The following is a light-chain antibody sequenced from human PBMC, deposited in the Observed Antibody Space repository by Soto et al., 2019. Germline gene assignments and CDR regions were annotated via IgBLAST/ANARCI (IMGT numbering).Light chain of an antibody. CDR1: QRINVY. CDR2: AAS. V-gene: IGKV1-39*01. Sequence: DIQMTQSPASLSASIGDTVIITCRASQRINVYLNWYQQKPGKAPKLLIYAASSLQSGVPSRFSGSGSGTDFTLTISSLQPDDFATYYCQQYNSPMYTFGQGTKLQIK. CDR3: QQYNSPMYT. J-gene: IGKJ2*01.